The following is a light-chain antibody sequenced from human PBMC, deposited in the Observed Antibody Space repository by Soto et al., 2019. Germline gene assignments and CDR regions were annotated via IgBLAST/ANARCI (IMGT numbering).Light chain of an antibody. CDR1: SSNLGSNT. J-gene: IGLJ2*01. Sequence: QSVLTQPPSASGTPGQRVTISCSGSSSNLGSNTVNWYQQLPGTAPKLLIYSNNQRPSGVPDRFPGSKSGTSASLAISGLQSEDEADYYCAAWDDSLNGPYVVFGGGTKLTVL. CDR2: SNN. CDR3: AAWDDSLNGPYVV. V-gene: IGLV1-44*01.